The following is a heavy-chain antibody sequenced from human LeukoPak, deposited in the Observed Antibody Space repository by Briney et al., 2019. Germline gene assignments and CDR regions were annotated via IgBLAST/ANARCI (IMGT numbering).Heavy chain of an antibody. CDR1: GFTFSNAW. CDR2: IKSKTAGGTT. J-gene: IGHJ4*02. Sequence: GGSLRLSCAASGFTFSNAWMGWVRQAPGKGLEWVGRIKSKTAGGTTDSAAPVKGRFTISRDDSKNMLYLQMNSLKIEDTAVYYCTTRNGDYANSYWGQGTLVTVSS. D-gene: IGHD4-17*01. CDR3: TTRNGDYANSY. V-gene: IGHV3-15*01.